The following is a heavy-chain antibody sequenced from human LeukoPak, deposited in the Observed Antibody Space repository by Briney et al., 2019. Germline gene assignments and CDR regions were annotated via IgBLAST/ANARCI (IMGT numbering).Heavy chain of an antibody. CDR3: AKDMDVGAAGYHFDY. CDR1: GYSFSNYG. V-gene: IGHV3-30*18. J-gene: IGHJ4*02. Sequence: GGSRRLSCAASGYSFSNYGMHWDRHAQGQGLEWVSIISYYGNNKYYADSLKGRFTISRDISKNTLYLQMNSLRAEDTAVYYCAKDMDVGAAGYHFDYWGEGTLVTVSS. CDR2: ISYYGNNK. D-gene: IGHD6-13*01.